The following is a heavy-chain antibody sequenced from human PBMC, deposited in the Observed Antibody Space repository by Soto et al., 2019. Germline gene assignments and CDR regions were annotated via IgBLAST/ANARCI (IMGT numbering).Heavy chain of an antibody. Sequence: QLQLQESGPGLVKPSETLSLTCSVSGDSINSDKYYWGWIRQPPGKGLEWIGSIYFRGNTYYNPSLQPRVTISLAKSKSQFSLKLNSVTAADSAVYFCARLEGLATISYSFDFWGQGALVTVSS. CDR3: ARLEGLATISYSFDF. V-gene: IGHV4-39*01. CDR2: IYFRGNT. D-gene: IGHD3-9*01. J-gene: IGHJ4*02. CDR1: GDSINSDKYY.